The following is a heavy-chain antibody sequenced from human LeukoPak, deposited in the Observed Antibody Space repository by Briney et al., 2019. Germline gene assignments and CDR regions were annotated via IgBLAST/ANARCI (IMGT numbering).Heavy chain of an antibody. CDR1: GGSFSGYY. Sequence: SETLSLTCAVYGGSFSGYYWSWIRQPPGKGLEWIGEINHSGSTNYNPSLKSRVTISVDTSRNQFSLKLSSVTAADTAVYYCARLQIKTYYYDSSGYYAALDYFDYWGQGTLVTVSS. V-gene: IGHV4-34*01. CDR3: ARLQIKTYYYDSSGYYAALDYFDY. D-gene: IGHD3-22*01. J-gene: IGHJ4*02. CDR2: INHSGST.